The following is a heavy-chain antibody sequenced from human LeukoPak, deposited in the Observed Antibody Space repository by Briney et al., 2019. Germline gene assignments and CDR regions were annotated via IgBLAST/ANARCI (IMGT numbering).Heavy chain of an antibody. J-gene: IGHJ4*02. D-gene: IGHD1-26*01. CDR2: IYYSGST. CDR3: ARGRSGSYYPLFDY. Sequence: PSETLSLTCTVSGGSISSYYWSWIRQPPGKGLEWIGYIYYSGSTNYNPSLKSRVTISVDTSKNQFSLKLSSVTAADTAVYYCARGRSGSYYPLFDYWGQGTLVTVSS. V-gene: IGHV4-59*01. CDR1: GGSISSYY.